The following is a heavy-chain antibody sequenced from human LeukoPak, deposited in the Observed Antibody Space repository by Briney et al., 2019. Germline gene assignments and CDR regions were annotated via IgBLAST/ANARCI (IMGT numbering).Heavy chain of an antibody. CDR3: ARVQVVPARLYAFDI. D-gene: IGHD2-2*01. CDR2: IYNSGST. CDR1: GGSISIYY. J-gene: IGHJ3*02. Sequence: TPSETLSLTCTVSGGSISIYYWSWIRQPPGKGLEWIGYIYNSGSTNYNPSLKSRVTISVDTSKNQFSLKLNSVTAADTAVYSCARVQVVPARLYAFDIWGQGTMVTVSS. V-gene: IGHV4-59*01.